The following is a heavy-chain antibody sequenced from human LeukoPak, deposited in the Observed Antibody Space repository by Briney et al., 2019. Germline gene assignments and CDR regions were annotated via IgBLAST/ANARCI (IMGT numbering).Heavy chain of an antibody. CDR2: IYYSGST. Sequence: PSETLSLTCTVFGGSISSYYWSWIRQPPGKGLEWIGYIYYSGSTNYNPSLKSRVTISVDTSKNQFSLKLSSVTAADTAVYYCATSSITGTFPGMDVWGQGTTVTVSS. CDR1: GGSISSYY. J-gene: IGHJ6*02. V-gene: IGHV4-59*01. D-gene: IGHD1-20*01. CDR3: ATSSITGTFPGMDV.